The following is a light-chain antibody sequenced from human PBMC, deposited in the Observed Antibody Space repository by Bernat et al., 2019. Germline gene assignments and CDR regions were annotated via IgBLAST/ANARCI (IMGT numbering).Light chain of an antibody. V-gene: IGLV2-23*01. CDR1: SSDVGSYNL. CDR2: EGS. Sequence: QSALTQPASVSGSPGQSITISCTGTSSDVGSYNLVSWYQQHPGKAPKLIIYEGSKRPSGVSNRFSGSKSANTASLTISGLRPEDESDYYCCSNAGTTTVVFGGGTKLTVL. J-gene: IGLJ3*02. CDR3: CSNAGTTTVV.